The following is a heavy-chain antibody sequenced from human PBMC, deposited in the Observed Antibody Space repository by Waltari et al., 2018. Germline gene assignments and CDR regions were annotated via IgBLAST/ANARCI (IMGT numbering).Heavy chain of an antibody. CDR2: ISQDGSGK. CDR1: GFPFSNNG. CDR3: TRGGDDSSWYWRN. Sequence: EVQLVESGGGLVQPGGSLRISCAASGFPFSNNGMPGVRQAPGKGMGWVANISQDGSGKYSVESVKGRFTISRDNAKNSLYLQLNSLRADDTAVYYYTRGGDDSSWYWRNWGQGTLVTVSS. J-gene: IGHJ4*02. D-gene: IGHD6-13*01. V-gene: IGHV3-7*01.